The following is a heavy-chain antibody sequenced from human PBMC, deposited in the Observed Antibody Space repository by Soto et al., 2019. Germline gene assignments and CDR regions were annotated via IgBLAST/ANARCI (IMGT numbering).Heavy chain of an antibody. D-gene: IGHD3-10*01. CDR3: ARTPRRGELPRKGSPLYYYYGMDV. V-gene: IGHV3-21*01. CDR2: ISSSSSYI. J-gene: IGHJ6*02. CDR1: GFTFSSYS. Sequence: GGSLRLSCAASGFTFSSYSMNWVRQAPGKXLEWVSSISSSSSYIYYADSVKGRFTISRDNAKNSLYLQMNSLRAEDTAVYYCARTPRRGELPRKGSPLYYYYGMDVWGQGTTVTVCS.